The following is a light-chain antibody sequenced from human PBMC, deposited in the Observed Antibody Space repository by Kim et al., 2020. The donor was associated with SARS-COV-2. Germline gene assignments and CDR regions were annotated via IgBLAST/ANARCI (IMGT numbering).Light chain of an antibody. V-gene: IGLV3-19*01. CDR2: GKN. J-gene: IGLJ3*02. CDR3: NSRDSSGNHQGV. CDR1: SLRSYY. Sequence: SSELTQDPAVSVAFGQTVRITCQGDSLRSYYASWYQQKPGQAPVLVIYGKNNRPSGIPDRLSGSSSGNTASLTITGAQAEDEADYYCNSRDSSGNHQGVF.